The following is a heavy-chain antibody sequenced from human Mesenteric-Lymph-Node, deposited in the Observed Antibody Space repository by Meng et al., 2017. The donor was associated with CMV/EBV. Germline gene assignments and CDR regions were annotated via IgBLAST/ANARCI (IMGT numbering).Heavy chain of an antibody. Sequence: QMPGKGLEWMGKIDPSDFSINYSPSFQGHVTISADRSISTAYLQWSSLTASDTAMYYCARSGYYGSGSGDYDYWGQGTLVAVSS. V-gene: IGHV5-10-1*01. CDR2: IDPSDFSI. J-gene: IGHJ4*02. D-gene: IGHD3-10*01. CDR3: ARSGYYGSGSGDYDY.